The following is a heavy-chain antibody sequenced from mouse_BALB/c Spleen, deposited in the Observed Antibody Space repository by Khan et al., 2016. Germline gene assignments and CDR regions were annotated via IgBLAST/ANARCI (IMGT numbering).Heavy chain of an antibody. D-gene: IGHD1-1*01. CDR3: AREPYYYGSGPRYFDV. V-gene: IGHV1-80*01. Sequence: QVQLQQSGAELVRPGSSVKISCKASGYAFSSYWMNWVKQRPGQGLEWIGQIYPGDGDTKYNGKFKGKATLTADKSSSTAFMHLSSLTSEDSAVYVCAREPYYYGSGPRYFDVWGAGTTVTVSS. CDR2: IYPGDGDT. J-gene: IGHJ1*01. CDR1: GYAFSSYW.